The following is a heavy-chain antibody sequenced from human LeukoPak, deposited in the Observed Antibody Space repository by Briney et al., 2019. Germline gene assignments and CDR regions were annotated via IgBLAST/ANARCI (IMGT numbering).Heavy chain of an antibody. CDR2: IYSGGTA. V-gene: IGHV3-66*01. CDR3: ARDPGGSYLDY. D-gene: IGHD1-26*01. J-gene: IGHJ4*02. CDR1: GCTVSYNY. Sequence: GGCLRLSCAASGCTVSYNYMSWVRQAPGKGLEWVSIIYSGGTAYYADSVKGRFTISRDNSKNTLYLQMNSLRAEDTAVYYCARDPGGSYLDYWGQGTLVTVSS.